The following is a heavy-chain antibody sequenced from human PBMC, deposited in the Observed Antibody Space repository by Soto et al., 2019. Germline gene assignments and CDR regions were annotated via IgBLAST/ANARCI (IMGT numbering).Heavy chain of an antibody. CDR2: TNPNSGNT. V-gene: IGHV1-8*01. Sequence: ASVKVSCKASGYTFTSYDINWVRQATGQGLEWMGWTNPNSGNTGYAQKFQGRVTMTRNTSISTAYMELSSLRSEDTAVYYCARGSVTIFGVPDGSINYWGQGTLVTVSS. J-gene: IGHJ4*02. CDR3: ARGSVTIFGVPDGSINY. D-gene: IGHD3-3*01. CDR1: GYTFTSYD.